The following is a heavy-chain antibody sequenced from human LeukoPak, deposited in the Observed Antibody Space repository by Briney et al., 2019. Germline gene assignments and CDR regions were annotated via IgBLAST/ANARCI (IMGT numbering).Heavy chain of an antibody. J-gene: IGHJ4*02. Sequence: PGGSLRLSCAASGFTFSDYSMNWVRQAPGKGLEWVSSISSRSTYRYYADSVKGRFTISRDNAKNSLYLQMNSLRAEDTAVYYCARGGRENVNWGQGTLVTVSS. CDR3: ARGGRENVN. V-gene: IGHV3-21*01. CDR2: ISSRSTYR. CDR1: GFTFSDYS. D-gene: IGHD1-26*01.